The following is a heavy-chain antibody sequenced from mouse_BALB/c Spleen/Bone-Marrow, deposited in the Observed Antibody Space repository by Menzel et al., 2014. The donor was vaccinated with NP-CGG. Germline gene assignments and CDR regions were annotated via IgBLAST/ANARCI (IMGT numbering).Heavy chain of an antibody. CDR2: IDPANGNT. V-gene: IGHV14-3*02. CDR1: GFNIKDTY. CDR3: ATMITDWYFEV. J-gene: IGHJ1*01. D-gene: IGHD2-4*01. Sequence: EVQLVESGAELVTPGASVKLSCTASGFNIKDTYMHWVKQRPEQGLAWIGRIDPANGNTKYDPKFQGKATITADTSSNTAYLQLSRLTSEDTAVYYCATMITDWYFEVWGAGTTVTVSA.